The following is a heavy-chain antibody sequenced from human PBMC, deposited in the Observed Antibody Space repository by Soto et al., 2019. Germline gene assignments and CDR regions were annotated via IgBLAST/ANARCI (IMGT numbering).Heavy chain of an antibody. J-gene: IGHJ6*02. CDR3: ARAEPLEYCSGGSCRGMDV. CDR2: IIPIFGTA. D-gene: IGHD2-15*01. V-gene: IGHV1-69*06. Sequence: SVKVSCKASGGTFSSYAISWVRQAPGQGLEWMGGIIPIFGTANYAQKFQGRVTITADKSTSTAYMELSSLRSEDTAVYYCARAEPLEYCSGGSCRGMDVWGQGTTVTVSS. CDR1: GGTFSSYA.